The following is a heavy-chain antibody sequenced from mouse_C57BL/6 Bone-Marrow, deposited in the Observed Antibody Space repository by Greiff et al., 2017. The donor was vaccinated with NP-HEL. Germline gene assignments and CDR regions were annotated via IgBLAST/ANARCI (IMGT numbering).Heavy chain of an antibody. Sequence: EVQVVESGGGLVQPGGSLKLSCAASGFTFSDYYMYWVRQTPEKRLEWVAYISNGGGSTYYLDTVKGRFTISRDNAKNTLYLQMSRLKSEDTAMYYCARHHQIYYYGSSYAMDYWGQGTSVTVSS. CDR1: GFTFSDYY. CDR2: ISNGGGST. D-gene: IGHD1-1*01. V-gene: IGHV5-12*01. CDR3: ARHHQIYYYGSSYAMDY. J-gene: IGHJ4*01.